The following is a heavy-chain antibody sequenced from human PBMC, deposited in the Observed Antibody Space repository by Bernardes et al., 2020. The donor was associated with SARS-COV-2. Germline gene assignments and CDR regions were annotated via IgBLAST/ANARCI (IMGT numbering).Heavy chain of an antibody. Sequence: GGSLRLSCAASGFTFSSYGMHWVRQAPGKGLEWVAVIWYDGSNKYYADSVKGRFTISRDNSKNTLYLQMNSLRAEDTAVYYCARDLGSGWYRDAFDIWGQGTMVTVSS. V-gene: IGHV3-33*01. J-gene: IGHJ3*02. D-gene: IGHD6-19*01. CDR1: GFTFSSYG. CDR3: ARDLGSGWYRDAFDI. CDR2: IWYDGSNK.